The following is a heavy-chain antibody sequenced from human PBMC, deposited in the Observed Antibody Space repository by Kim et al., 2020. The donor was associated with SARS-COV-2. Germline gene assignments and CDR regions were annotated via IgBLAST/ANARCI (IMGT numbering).Heavy chain of an antibody. CDR1: RYTFTSYY. CDR2: INPSGGST. J-gene: IGHJ4*02. CDR3: ARDSSGYYYFDY. Sequence: ASVKVSCKASRYTFTSYYMHWVRQAPGQGLEWMGVINPSGGSTSYAQKFQGRVTMTRDTSTSTVYMELSSLRSEDTAVYYCARDSSGYYYFDYWGQGTLVTVSS. D-gene: IGHD3-22*01. V-gene: IGHV1-46*01.